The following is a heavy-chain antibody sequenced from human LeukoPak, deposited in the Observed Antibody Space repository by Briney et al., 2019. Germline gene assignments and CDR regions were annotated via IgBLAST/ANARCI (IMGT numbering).Heavy chain of an antibody. J-gene: IGHJ3*02. Sequence: PGGSLRLSCAASGFTFSSYAMHWVRQAPGKGLEWVAVISYDGSNKYYADSVKGRFTISRDNSKNTLYLQMNSLRAEDTVVYYCARESDHYGYGENAFDIWGQGTMVTVSS. CDR2: ISYDGSNK. V-gene: IGHV3-30-3*01. CDR1: GFTFSSYA. D-gene: IGHD5-18*01. CDR3: ARESDHYGYGENAFDI.